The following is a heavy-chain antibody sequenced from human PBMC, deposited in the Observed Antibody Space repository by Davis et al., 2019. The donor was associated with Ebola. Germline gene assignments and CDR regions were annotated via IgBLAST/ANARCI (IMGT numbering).Heavy chain of an antibody. V-gene: IGHV1-69*13. J-gene: IGHJ2*01. CDR1: GGTFSSYA. CDR3: SRSYDSSIYWYFDL. CDR2: NIPIFGTA. Sequence: SVKVSCKASGGTFSSYAISWVRQAPGQGLEWMGGNIPIFGTANYAQKFQGRVTITADASTSTAYMELSCLRSEDTAVYYCSRSYDSSIYWYFDLWGRCTLGTVSS. D-gene: IGHD3-22*01.